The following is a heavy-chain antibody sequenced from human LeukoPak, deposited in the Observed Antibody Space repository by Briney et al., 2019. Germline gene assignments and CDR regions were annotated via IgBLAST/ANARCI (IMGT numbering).Heavy chain of an antibody. V-gene: IGHV3-30*19. CDR1: GFTFSSYG. CDR3: VRLTAAGRRTDFDY. CDR2: ISYDGSNR. J-gene: IGHJ4*02. Sequence: GGSLRLSCAASGFTFSSYGMHWVRQAPGKVLEWVAAISYDGSNRYYADSVKGRFTISRDNSKNTLYLQMNSLRTEDTAVYYCVRLTAAGRRTDFDYWGQGTLVTVSS. D-gene: IGHD6-13*01.